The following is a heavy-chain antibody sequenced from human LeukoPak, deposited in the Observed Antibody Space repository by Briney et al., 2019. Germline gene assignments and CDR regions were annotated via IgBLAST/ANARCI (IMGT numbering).Heavy chain of an antibody. D-gene: IGHD2-15*01. J-gene: IGHJ4*02. CDR3: ARAGYCSGGSCYAAPFDY. Sequence: GGSLRLSCAASGFTFSSYAMTWVRQAPGKGLEWVSAISGNGGSTYYADSVKGRFTISRDNSKNTLYLQMNSLRAEDTAVYYCARAGYCSGGSCYAAPFDYWGQGTLVTVSS. CDR1: GFTFSSYA. V-gene: IGHV3-23*01. CDR2: ISGNGGST.